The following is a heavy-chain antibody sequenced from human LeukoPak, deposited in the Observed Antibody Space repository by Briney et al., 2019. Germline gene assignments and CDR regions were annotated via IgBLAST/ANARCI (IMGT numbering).Heavy chain of an antibody. CDR2: ISSSSSYI. D-gene: IGHD3-10*01. CDR3: ARALWFGELLSYYYYGMDV. Sequence: GGSLRFSCAASGFTFSSYSMNWVRQAPGKGLEWVSSISSSSSYIYYADSVKGRFTISRDNAKNSLYLQMNSLRAEDTAVYYCARALWFGELLSYYYYGMDVWGKGTTVTVSS. CDR1: GFTFSSYS. V-gene: IGHV3-21*01. J-gene: IGHJ6*04.